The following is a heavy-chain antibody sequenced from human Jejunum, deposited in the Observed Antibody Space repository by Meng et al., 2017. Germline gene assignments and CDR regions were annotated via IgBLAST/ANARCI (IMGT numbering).Heavy chain of an antibody. V-gene: IGHV2-5*02. CDR2: IYWDDDK. CDR3: AHRLAYSSNYNVGWFDP. CDR1: GFSLTTGGVG. D-gene: IGHD6-13*01. Sequence: HSPLKSSFPSLRQPPPTLPLPCLFSGFSLTTGGVGVAWLRQPPGNALECLALIYWDDDKRYNPSLKNRLTITKDTSKNQVVLTMTNVDPVDTATYYCAHRLAYSSNYNVGWFDPWGQGTLVTVSS. J-gene: IGHJ5*02.